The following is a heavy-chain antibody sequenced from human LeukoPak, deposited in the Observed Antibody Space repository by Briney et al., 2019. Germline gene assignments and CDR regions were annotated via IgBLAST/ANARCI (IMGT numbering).Heavy chain of an antibody. J-gene: IGHJ4*02. CDR3: AKDRYSGSYLQTGPCAH. V-gene: IGHV3-15*01. Sequence: GGSLRLSCAASGFNFNNAWMSWVRQAPGKGLEWVGRIKSKIDGGTTYYGAPVKGRFTISRDDSKNRLFLQMNSLRADDTAVYYCAKDRYSGSYLQTGPCAHWGQGILVTVSS. CDR2: IKSKIDGGTT. D-gene: IGHD1-26*01. CDR1: GFNFNNAW.